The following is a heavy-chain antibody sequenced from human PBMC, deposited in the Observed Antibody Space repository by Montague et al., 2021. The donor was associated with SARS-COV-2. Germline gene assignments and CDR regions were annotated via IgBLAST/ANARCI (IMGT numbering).Heavy chain of an antibody. D-gene: IGHD3-10*01. V-gene: IGHV4-4*02. Sequence: SETLSLTCAVSGGSISSSNWWSWVRQPPGKGLEWIGEIYHSGSTXYNPSLKSRVTILVDKSKNQFSLQLNSVTPEDTAVYYCARDIGSAGIYYYYGMDVWGQGTTVTVSS. CDR3: ARDIGSAGIYYYYGMDV. CDR2: IYHSGST. CDR1: GGSISSSNW. J-gene: IGHJ6*02.